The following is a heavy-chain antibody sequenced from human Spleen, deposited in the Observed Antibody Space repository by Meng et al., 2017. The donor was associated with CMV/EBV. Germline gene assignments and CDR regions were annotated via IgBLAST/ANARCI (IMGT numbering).Heavy chain of an antibody. CDR3: ARSPRLQYLAY. CDR1: GVTLTSYG. CDR2: ISAYNGNT. Sequence: VQVVQAGAEVKTPGASVKVSWKASGVTLTSYGISWVRQAPGQGLEWMGWISAYNGNTNYAQKLQGRVTMTTDTSTSTAYMELRSLRSDDTAVYYCARSPRLQYLAYWGQGTLVTVSS. D-gene: IGHD4-11*01. J-gene: IGHJ4*02. V-gene: IGHV1-18*01.